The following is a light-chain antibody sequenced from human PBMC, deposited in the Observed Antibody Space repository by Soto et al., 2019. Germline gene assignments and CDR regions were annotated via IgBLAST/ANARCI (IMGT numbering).Light chain of an antibody. CDR2: TND. J-gene: IGLJ3*02. V-gene: IGLV1-47*02. CDR3: QSYDSRLSGSV. CDR1: SSNVGVNY. Sequence: QSVLTQPPSVSGTPGQRVTIYCSGSSSNVGVNYVYWYQHFPGTAPKLLIHTNDQRPSGVPDRFSGSKSGTSASLAISGLRSEDEADYYCQSYDSRLSGSVFGGGTKVTVL.